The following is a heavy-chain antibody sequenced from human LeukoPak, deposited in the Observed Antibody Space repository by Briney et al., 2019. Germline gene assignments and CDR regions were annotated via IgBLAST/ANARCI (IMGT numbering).Heavy chain of an antibody. Sequence: APVKVSCKASGYTFTGYYMHWVRQAPGQGLEWMGWINPNSGGTNYAQKFQGRVTMTRDTSISTAYMELSSLRSDDTTVYYCARRRVYDILTSYAFDIWGQGTMVTVSS. CDR1: GYTFTGYY. CDR3: ARRRVYDILTSYAFDI. CDR2: INPNSGGT. J-gene: IGHJ3*02. D-gene: IGHD3-9*01. V-gene: IGHV1-2*02.